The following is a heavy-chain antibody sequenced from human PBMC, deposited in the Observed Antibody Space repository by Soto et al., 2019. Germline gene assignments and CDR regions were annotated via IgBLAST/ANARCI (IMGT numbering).Heavy chain of an antibody. CDR3: ARSYSYGFGY. V-gene: IGHV3-48*01. J-gene: IGHJ4*02. D-gene: IGHD5-18*01. CDR1: GFVLSSYS. Sequence: EVQLVESGGGLVQRGGSLRLSCAASGFVLSSYSMSWVRQAPGKGLEWVSYIGTGTRTRYYADSVKGRFTISRDNGKNSLFLQMNSLRAEDTALYSCARSYSYGFGYWGQGTLVTVSS. CDR2: IGTGTRTR.